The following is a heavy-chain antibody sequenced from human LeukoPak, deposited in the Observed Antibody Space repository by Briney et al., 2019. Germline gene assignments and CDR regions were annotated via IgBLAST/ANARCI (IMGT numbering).Heavy chain of an antibody. Sequence: GGSLRLSCAASGFTFSNAWMSWVRQAPGKGLEWVGRIKSKTDGGTKDYAAHVKGRFTISRDDSKNTLYLQMNSLKTEDTAVYYCTTETPYSYGPPAFDYWGQGTLVTVSS. D-gene: IGHD5-18*01. CDR3: TTETPYSYGPPAFDY. J-gene: IGHJ4*02. CDR2: IKSKTDGGTK. CDR1: GFTFSNAW. V-gene: IGHV3-15*01.